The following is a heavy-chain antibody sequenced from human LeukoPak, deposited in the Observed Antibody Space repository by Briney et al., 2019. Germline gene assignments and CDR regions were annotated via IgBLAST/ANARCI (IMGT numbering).Heavy chain of an antibody. CDR2: INHSGST. Sequence: PSETLSLTCAVYGGSFSGYYWSWIRQPPGKGLEWIGEINHSGSTNYNPSLKSRVTISVDTSKNQFSLKLSSVTAADTAVYYCAKDRGSGYCSSTSCSNWFDPWGQGTLVTVSS. J-gene: IGHJ5*02. CDR1: GGSFSGYY. CDR3: AKDRGSGYCSSTSCSNWFDP. D-gene: IGHD2-2*01. V-gene: IGHV4-34*01.